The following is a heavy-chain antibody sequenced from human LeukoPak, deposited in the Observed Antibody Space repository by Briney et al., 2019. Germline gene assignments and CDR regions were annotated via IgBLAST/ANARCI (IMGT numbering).Heavy chain of an antibody. D-gene: IGHD3-10*01. V-gene: IGHV3-30-3*01. J-gene: IGHJ4*02. Sequence: LVKSGGGVFQPGRSLRLSCAATGFTFSNQEIHWGRQAPGKGLEWVAFISDDGSRQHYADSVTGRFTISRDNSKNTLNLQMKSLRAEDTAVYYCVKDRTGTYTLDYWGQGTLVTVSS. CDR3: VKDRTGTYTLDY. CDR1: GFTFSNQE. CDR2: ISDDGSRQ.